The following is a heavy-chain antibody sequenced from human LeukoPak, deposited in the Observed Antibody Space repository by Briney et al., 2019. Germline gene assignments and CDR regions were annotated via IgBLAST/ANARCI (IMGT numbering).Heavy chain of an antibody. D-gene: IGHD3-22*01. CDR3: ARNLRRETSNSGYYDY. V-gene: IGHV3-74*01. CDR2: INTDGSSA. CDR1: GFTFTSHW. J-gene: IGHJ4*02. Sequence: GVSLGLSCAASGFTFTSHWMHWVPQAPGKGLVYVSRINTDGSSANYADSVKGRFTISRDNAKNTLYLQMDSLRAEDTAVYYCARNLRRETSNSGYYDYWGQGTLVTVSS.